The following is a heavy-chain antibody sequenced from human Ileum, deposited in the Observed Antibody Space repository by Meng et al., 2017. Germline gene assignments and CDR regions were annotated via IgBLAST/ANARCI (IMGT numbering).Heavy chain of an antibody. D-gene: IGHD6-6*01. J-gene: IGHJ5*02. CDR3: ARGDVAARLQS. CDR1: GGSFSGYY. Sequence: HVELQRGGAGLLKPSETLSLTCAVYGGSFSGYYWSWLRQAPGKGREWIGEINHSGSTNYNPSLKSRVSISVDRSNNQISLTVSSVTAADTAVYYCARGDVAARLQSWGQGTLVTASS. V-gene: IGHV4-34*01. CDR2: INHSGST.